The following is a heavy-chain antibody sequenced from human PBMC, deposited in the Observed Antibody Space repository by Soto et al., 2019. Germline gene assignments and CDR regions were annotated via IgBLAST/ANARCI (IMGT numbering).Heavy chain of an antibody. CDR3: AGSGDSRSYYDYYYYGMDG. J-gene: IGHJ6*02. CDR2: IYPGDSDT. V-gene: IGHV5-51*01. Sequence: GSLKISCKGSGYSFTSYWIGWVRQMPGKGLEWMGIIYPGDSDTRYSPSFQGQVTISADKSISTAYLQWSSLKASDTAMYYCAGSGDSRSYYDYYYYGMDGWGQGHTGAVCS. CDR1: GYSFTSYW. D-gene: IGHD1-26*01.